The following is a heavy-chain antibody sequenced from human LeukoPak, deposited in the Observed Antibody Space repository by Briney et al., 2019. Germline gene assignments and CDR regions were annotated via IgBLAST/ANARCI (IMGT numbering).Heavy chain of an antibody. J-gene: IGHJ4*02. D-gene: IGHD5/OR15-5a*01. Sequence: KGLEWIGYIYYSGSTTYNPALKNRVTISVDTSKNQFSLKLSSVTAADTAVYYCARVFYDNIDYWGQGTLVTVSS. V-gene: IGHV4-59*01. CDR2: IYYSGST. CDR3: ARVFYDNIDY.